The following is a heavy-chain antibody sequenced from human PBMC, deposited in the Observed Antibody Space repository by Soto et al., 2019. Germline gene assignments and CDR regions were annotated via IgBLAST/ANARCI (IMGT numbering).Heavy chain of an antibody. D-gene: IGHD3-22*01. Sequence: ESGGGVVQPGRSLRLSCAASGFTFSSYAMHWVRKAPGKGLEWVAVISYDGSNKYYADSVKGRFTISRDNSKNTLYLQMNSLRAEDTAVYYCARDLAYYDSSGYSDYWGQGTMVTVSS. CDR2: ISYDGSNK. V-gene: IGHV3-30-3*01. CDR1: GFTFSSYA. CDR3: ARDLAYYDSSGYSDY. J-gene: IGHJ4*02.